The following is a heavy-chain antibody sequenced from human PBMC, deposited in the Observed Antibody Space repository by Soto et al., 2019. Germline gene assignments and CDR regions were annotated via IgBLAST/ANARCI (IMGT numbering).Heavy chain of an antibody. CDR1: GGSISSSSYY. D-gene: IGHD6-19*01. V-gene: IGHV4-39*01. CDR2: IYYSGST. Sequence: SETLSLTCTVSGGSISSSSYYWGWIRQPPGKGLEWIGSIYYSGSTYYNPSLKSRVTISVDTSKNQFSLKLSSVTAADTAVYYCARVGIAVADDAFDIWGQGTMVTVSS. J-gene: IGHJ3*02. CDR3: ARVGIAVADDAFDI.